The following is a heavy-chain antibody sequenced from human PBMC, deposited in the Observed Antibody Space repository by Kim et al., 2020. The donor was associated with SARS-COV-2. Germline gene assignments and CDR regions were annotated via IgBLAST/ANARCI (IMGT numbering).Heavy chain of an antibody. CDR3: ASLLGTWSY. J-gene: IGHJ4*02. CDR2: SYI. Sequence: SYIYYADSVKGRFTISRDNAKNSVFLQMNSLRGEDTAVYYCASLLGTWSYWGQGILVTVSS. V-gene: IGHV3-21*01. D-gene: IGHD3-3*01.